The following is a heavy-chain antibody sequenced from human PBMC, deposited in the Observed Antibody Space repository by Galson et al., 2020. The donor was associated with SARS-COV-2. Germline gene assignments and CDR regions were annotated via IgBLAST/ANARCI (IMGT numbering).Heavy chain of an antibody. D-gene: IGHD3-10*01. CDR1: VFSLRTTGMC. Sequence: SGPTLVKPTPTLTLTCTFSVFSLRTTGMCVRWIRQPLGKALEWLERIDSDDDKYYSTSLKTRLTISKDNSKNQVVLTMTNMEPVETATYYRARSSRGVAFEPWGQGTLVTVGS. V-gene: IGHV2-70*11. J-gene: IGHJ5*02. CDR3: ARSSRGVAFEP. CDR2: IDSDDDK.